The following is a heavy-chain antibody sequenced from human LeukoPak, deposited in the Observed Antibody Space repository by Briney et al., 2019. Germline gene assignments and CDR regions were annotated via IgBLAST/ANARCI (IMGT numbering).Heavy chain of an antibody. CDR3: ARSSRGWSANFDY. Sequence: TSETLSLTCTVSGGSISSYYWSWIRQPPGKGLEWIGYIYYSGSTNYNPSLKSRVTISVDTSKNQFSLKLSSVTAADTAVYYCARSSRGWSANFDYWGQGTLVTVSS. J-gene: IGHJ4*02. D-gene: IGHD6-19*01. CDR2: IYYSGST. CDR1: GGSISSYY. V-gene: IGHV4-59*01.